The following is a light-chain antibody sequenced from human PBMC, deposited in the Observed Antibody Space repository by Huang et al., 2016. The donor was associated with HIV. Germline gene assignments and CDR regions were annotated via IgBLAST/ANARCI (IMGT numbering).Light chain of an antibody. J-gene: IGKJ4*01. CDR3: QQSYSSLLS. CDR2: AAS. V-gene: IGKV1-39*01. Sequence: DIQMTQSPSSLSASVGDRVIMTCRASQTITTYLNCYQQRPGKAPKLLSYAASSLQSGVPSRFSGSGSGTDFTLTISSLQPEDFATYYCQQSYSSLLSFGGGTKVAIK. CDR1: QTITTY.